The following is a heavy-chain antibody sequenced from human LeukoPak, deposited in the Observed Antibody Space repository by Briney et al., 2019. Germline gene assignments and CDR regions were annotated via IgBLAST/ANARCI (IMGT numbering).Heavy chain of an antibody. J-gene: IGHJ4*02. CDR3: ARSGYSGYDRFDS. D-gene: IGHD5-12*01. CDR2: IYPADSDT. Sequence: GEFLKISCKGSGYSFTNYWIGWVRQMPGKGLEWMGIIYPADSDTRYSPSFQGQVTISADKSISTAYLQWSSLKASDTAMYYCARSGYSGYDRFDSWGQGTLVTVSS. V-gene: IGHV5-51*01. CDR1: GYSFTNYW.